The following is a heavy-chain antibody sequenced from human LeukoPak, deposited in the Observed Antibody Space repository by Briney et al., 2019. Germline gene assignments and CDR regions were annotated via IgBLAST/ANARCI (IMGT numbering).Heavy chain of an antibody. J-gene: IGHJ3*02. CDR1: GYTFDDYG. Sequence: PGGPLRLSCAASGYTFDDYGMSWVRQAPGKGLEGVSGINWNGGSTGYADSVKGRFTISRENAKNSLYLQMNSLRAEDTALYYCAREAYYYDSRVFDAFDIWGQGTMVTVSS. CDR2: INWNGGST. CDR3: AREAYYYDSRVFDAFDI. D-gene: IGHD3-22*01. V-gene: IGHV3-20*04.